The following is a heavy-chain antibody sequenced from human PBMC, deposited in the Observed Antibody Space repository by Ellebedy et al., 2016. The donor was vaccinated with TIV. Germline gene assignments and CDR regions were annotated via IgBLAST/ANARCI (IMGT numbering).Heavy chain of an antibody. CDR2: IKQDESEK. D-gene: IGHD2-2*01. J-gene: IGHJ6*03. Sequence: GESLKISXVASEFTFSSYWMNWVRQAPGKGLEWVANIKQDESEKYYVDSVRGRFTISRDNAENSLYLQMNSLRAEDTAVYYCARVDEYRAYYYMDVWGKGTTVIVSS. CDR1: EFTFSSYW. V-gene: IGHV3-7*01. CDR3: ARVDEYRAYYYMDV.